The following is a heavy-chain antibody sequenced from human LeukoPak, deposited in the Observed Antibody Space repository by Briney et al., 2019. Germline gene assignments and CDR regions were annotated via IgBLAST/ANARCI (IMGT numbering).Heavy chain of an antibody. CDR2: INPNSGGT. CDR3: ASVVVPAATPSALGY. CDR1: GYTFTSYY. Sequence: GASVKVSCKASGYTFTSYYMHWVRQAPGQGLEWMGWINPNSGGTNYAQKFQGRVTMTRDTSISTAYMELSRLRSDDTAVCYCASVVVPAATPSALGYWGQGTLVTVSS. J-gene: IGHJ4*02. D-gene: IGHD2-2*01. V-gene: IGHV1-2*02.